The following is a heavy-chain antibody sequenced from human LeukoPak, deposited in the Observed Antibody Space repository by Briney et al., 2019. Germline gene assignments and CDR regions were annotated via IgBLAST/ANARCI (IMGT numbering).Heavy chain of an antibody. CDR1: GFTFSDYY. J-gene: IGHJ4*02. CDR3: ARRRGGYNSLDY. Sequence: GGSLRLSCAASGFTFSDYYMSWLRQAPGKGLEWVSYISGSSTYTNSADSVKGRFTISRDNAKTSLYVQMNSLRAEDTAVYYCARRRGGYNSLDYWGQGTLVTVSS. D-gene: IGHD5-24*01. CDR2: ISGSSTYT. V-gene: IGHV3-11*03.